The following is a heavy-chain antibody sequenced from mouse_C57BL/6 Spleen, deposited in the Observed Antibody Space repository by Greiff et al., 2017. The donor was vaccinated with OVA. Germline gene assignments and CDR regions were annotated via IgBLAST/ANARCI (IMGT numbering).Heavy chain of an antibody. CDR1: GFNIKDYY. Sequence: VQLQQSGAELVKPGASVKLSCTASGFNIKDYYMHWVKQRTEQGLEWIGRIDPEDGETKYAPKFPGKATITADTSSNTAYLQLSSLTSEDTAVYSCARESNYLDYWGQGTTLTVSS. CDR2: IDPEDGET. D-gene: IGHD1-3*01. CDR3: ARESNYLDY. J-gene: IGHJ2*01. V-gene: IGHV14-2*01.